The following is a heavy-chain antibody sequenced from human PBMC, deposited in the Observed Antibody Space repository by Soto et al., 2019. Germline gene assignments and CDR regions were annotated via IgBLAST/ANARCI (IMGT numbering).Heavy chain of an antibody. V-gene: IGHV1-2*04. CDR3: ARGSTYYDFWSGFFY. J-gene: IGHJ4*02. CDR2: INPNSGGT. D-gene: IGHD3-3*01. CDR1: GYTFTGYY. Sequence: ASVKVSCKASGYTFTGYYMHWVRQAPGQGLEWMGWINPNSGGTNYAQKFQGWVTMTRDTSISTAYMELSRLRSDDTAVYYCARGSTYYDFWSGFFYWGQGTLVTLSS.